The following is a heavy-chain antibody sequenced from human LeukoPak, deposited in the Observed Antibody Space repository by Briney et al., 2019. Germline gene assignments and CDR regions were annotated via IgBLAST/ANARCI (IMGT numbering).Heavy chain of an antibody. D-gene: IGHD3-22*01. CDR3: ARANSFDSSGYSFDY. J-gene: IGHJ4*02. CDR1: GFTFGNYA. CDR2: IRSKTYRGTT. V-gene: IGHV3-49*03. Sequence: QPGGSLRLSCTASGFTFGNYALSWFRQAPGKGLEWVAFIRSKTYRGTTGYAASVKGRFTISRDDSKSIAYLQMNSLKTEDTAVYYCARANSFDSSGYSFDYWGQGTLVTVS.